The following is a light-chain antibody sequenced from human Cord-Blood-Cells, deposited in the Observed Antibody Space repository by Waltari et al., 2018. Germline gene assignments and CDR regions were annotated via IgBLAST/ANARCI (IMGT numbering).Light chain of an antibody. J-gene: IGKJ4*01. Sequence: IVMPQSPDSLALSLGERATINFKSSQSVLYSSNNKNYLAWYQQKPGQPPKLLIYWASTRESGVPDRFSGSGSGTDFTLTISSLQAEDVAVYYCQQYYSTPLTFGGGTKVEIK. CDR1: QSVLYSSNNKNY. CDR3: QQYYSTPLT. CDR2: WAS. V-gene: IGKV4-1*01.